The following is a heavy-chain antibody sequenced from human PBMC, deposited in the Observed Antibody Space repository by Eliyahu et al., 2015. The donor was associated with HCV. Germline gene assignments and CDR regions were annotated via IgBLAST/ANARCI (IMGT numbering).Heavy chain of an antibody. Sequence: QVQLQQWGAGLLKPSETLSLTCSVYNGSSSGYSWSWIRQTPGRGLEWIGEINHGNSANYNPSLKGRVTISADTSRDQFSLKLTSVTAADTGIYYCATSGGGDCSGGSCSLIIKYFHHWGRGTLVTVSS. CDR3: ATSGGGDCSGGSCSLIIKYFHH. D-gene: IGHD2-15*01. V-gene: IGHV4-34*02. J-gene: IGHJ1*01. CDR2: INHGNSA. CDR1: NGSSSGYS.